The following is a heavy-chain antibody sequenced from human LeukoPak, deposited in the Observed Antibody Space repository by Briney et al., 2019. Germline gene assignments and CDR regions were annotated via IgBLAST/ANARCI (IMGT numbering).Heavy chain of an antibody. D-gene: IGHD3-22*01. CDR2: IWYGGSNK. Sequence: GGSLRLSCAASGFTFSSYGMHWVRQAPGKGLEWVAVIWYGGSNKYYADSVKGRFTISRDNSKNTLYLQMNSLRAEDTAVYYCAKDSSLITPWGQGTLVTVSS. CDR1: GFTFSSYG. V-gene: IGHV3-33*03. CDR3: AKDSSLITP. J-gene: IGHJ4*02.